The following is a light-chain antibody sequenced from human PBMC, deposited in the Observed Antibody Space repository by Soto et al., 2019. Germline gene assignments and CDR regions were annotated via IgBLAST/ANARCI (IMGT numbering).Light chain of an antibody. CDR1: RTVSNR. CDR3: QQYYQWPVT. V-gene: IGKV3-15*01. J-gene: IGKJ4*01. Sequence: EILMTQSPDTLSVSPGERVTLSCRASRTVSNRLAWYQHKPGQAPRLLISGASTGATGIPPRFRGSGSGTEFTLTVDTLQSDDIAIYYCQQYYQWPVTFGGGTKVEIK. CDR2: GAS.